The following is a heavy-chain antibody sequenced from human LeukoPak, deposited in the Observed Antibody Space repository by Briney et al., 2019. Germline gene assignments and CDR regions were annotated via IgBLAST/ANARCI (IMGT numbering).Heavy chain of an antibody. D-gene: IGHD3-10*01. J-gene: IGHJ4*02. CDR1: GYTFTSYY. V-gene: IGHV1-46*01. CDR2: INPSGGST. CDR3: ATSMVRGVTPPTGPLDY. Sequence: ASVKVSCKASGYTFTSYYMHWVRQAPGQGLEWMGIINPSGGSTSYAQKFQGRVTITADKSTSTAYMELSSLRSEDTAVYYCATSMVRGVTPPTGPLDYWGQGTLVTVSS.